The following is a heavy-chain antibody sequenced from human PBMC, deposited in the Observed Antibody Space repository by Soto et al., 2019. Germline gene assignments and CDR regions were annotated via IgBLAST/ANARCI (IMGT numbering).Heavy chain of an antibody. CDR3: ARDSVYSFYNYVWDFDY. Sequence: ESGGGVVQPGRSLRLSCAASGFTFSSYAMHWVRPAPGKGLEWVAVISYDGSNKYYADSVKGRFTISRDNSKNTLYLQMNSLRAEDTAVYYCARDSVYSFYNYVWDFDYWCQGTLVTVSS. CDR2: ISYDGSNK. V-gene: IGHV3-30-3*01. J-gene: IGHJ4*02. D-gene: IGHD3-16*01. CDR1: GFTFSSYA.